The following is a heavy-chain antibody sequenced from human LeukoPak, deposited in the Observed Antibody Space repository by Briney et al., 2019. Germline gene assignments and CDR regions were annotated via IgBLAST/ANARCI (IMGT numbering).Heavy chain of an antibody. CDR3: ARFLAGTRHFHFYYYMDV. CDR2: IYTSGSI. Sequence: PSETLSLTCAVYGGSFSGYYWSWIRQPAGKGLEWIGRIYTSGSINYNPSLKSRVTISVDTSKNQFSLKLSSVTAADTAVYYCARFLAGTRHFHFYYYMDVWGKGTTVTISS. V-gene: IGHV4-59*10. J-gene: IGHJ6*03. D-gene: IGHD3-9*01. CDR1: GGSFSGYY.